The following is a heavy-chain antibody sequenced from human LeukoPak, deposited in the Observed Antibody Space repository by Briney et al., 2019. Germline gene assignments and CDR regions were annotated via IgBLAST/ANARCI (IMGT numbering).Heavy chain of an antibody. CDR3: ARSPLRFLEWFPFDY. CDR2: ISAYNGNT. CDR1: GGTFSSYA. Sequence: ASVKVSCKASGGTFSSYAISWVRQAPGQGLEWMGWISAYNGNTNYAQKLQGRVTMTTDTSTSTAYMELRSLRSDDTAVYYCARSPLRFLEWFPFDYWGQGTLVTVSS. V-gene: IGHV1-18*01. J-gene: IGHJ4*02. D-gene: IGHD3-3*01.